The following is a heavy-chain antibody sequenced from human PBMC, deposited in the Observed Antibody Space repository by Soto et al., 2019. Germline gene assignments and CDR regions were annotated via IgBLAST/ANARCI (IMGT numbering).Heavy chain of an antibody. V-gene: IGHV3-23*01. CDR3: ARVASDYINSADH. CDR1: GFIFSTYA. CDR2: IGGSGGNT. Sequence: EVQLLESGGGLVQPGASLRLSCAASGFIFSTYAMTWVRQAPGKALEWVSPIGGSGGNTYYAASVKGRFTISRDNSKDTVDHELNRLRADDTTVYFCARVASDYINSADHWGQGILVTVSS. D-gene: IGHD4-4*01. J-gene: IGHJ4*02.